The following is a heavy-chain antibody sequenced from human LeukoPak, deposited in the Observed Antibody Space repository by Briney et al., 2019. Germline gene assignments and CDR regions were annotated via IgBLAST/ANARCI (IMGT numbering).Heavy chain of an antibody. V-gene: IGHV4-39*01. CDR3: ASQTGTLYYYGSGSYRFDY. CDR2: IYYSGST. CDR1: GGSISSSSYY. D-gene: IGHD3-10*01. J-gene: IGHJ4*02. Sequence: PSETLSLTGTVSGGSISSSSYYWGWIRQPPGKGLEWIGSIYYSGSTYYNPSLKSRVTISVDTSKNQFSLKLSSVTAADTAVYYCASQTGTLYYYGSGSYRFDYWGQGTLVTVSS.